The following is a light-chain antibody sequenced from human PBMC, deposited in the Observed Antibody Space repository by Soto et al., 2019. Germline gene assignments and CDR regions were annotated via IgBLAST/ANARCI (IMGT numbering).Light chain of an antibody. Sequence: QSVLTQPASVSGSPGQSITVSCTGTSCDVGAYNYVSWYQQHPGKAPKVMIYEVSNRPSGVSNRFSGSKSGNTASLTISGLQAEDEADYYCSSYTNSGTWVFGGGTKVTVL. J-gene: IGLJ3*02. CDR1: SCDVGAYNY. CDR2: EVS. V-gene: IGLV2-14*03. CDR3: SSYTNSGTWV.